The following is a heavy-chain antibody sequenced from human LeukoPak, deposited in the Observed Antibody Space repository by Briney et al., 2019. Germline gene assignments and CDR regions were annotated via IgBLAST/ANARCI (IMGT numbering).Heavy chain of an antibody. CDR3: ARGRTSFDY. Sequence: SETLSLTCPVAGRSISSYYWSWIRQPPGEGLEWIAYIYYSGSTNYNPSLKSRVTISVDTSKNQFSLKLTSVTAADTAVYYCARGRTSFDYWGQGTLVTVSS. V-gene: IGHV4-59*01. J-gene: IGHJ4*02. D-gene: IGHD4/OR15-4a*01. CDR2: IYYSGST. CDR1: GRSISSYY.